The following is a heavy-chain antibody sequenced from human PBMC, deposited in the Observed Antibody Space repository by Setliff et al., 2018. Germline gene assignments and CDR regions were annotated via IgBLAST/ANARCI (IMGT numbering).Heavy chain of an antibody. CDR2: IIPGGST. Sequence: LSLTCGVYGGSFSGYYWSWIRQPPGKRLEWIGEIIPGGSTNYNPSLKSRVTISVDTSKNQFSLKLSSVTAADTAVYYCARHTISIVDVWGKGTTVTVSS. D-gene: IGHD3-9*01. V-gene: IGHV4-34*12. J-gene: IGHJ6*04. CDR1: GGSFSGYY. CDR3: ARHTISIVDV.